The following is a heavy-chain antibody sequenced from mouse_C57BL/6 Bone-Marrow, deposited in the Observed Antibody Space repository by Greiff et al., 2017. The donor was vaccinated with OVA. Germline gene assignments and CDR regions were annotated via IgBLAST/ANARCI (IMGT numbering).Heavy chain of an antibody. Sequence: EVQVVESGGGLVKPGGSLKLSCAASGFTFSDYGMHWVRQAPEKGLEWVAYISSGSSTIYYAATVKGRFTITRDNAKNTLFLQMTSLRSEDTAMYYCARLSNGSSYYYAMDYWGQGTSVTVSS. CDR1: GFTFSDYG. D-gene: IGHD1-1*01. J-gene: IGHJ4*01. CDR2: ISSGSSTI. V-gene: IGHV5-17*01. CDR3: ARLSNGSSYYYAMDY.